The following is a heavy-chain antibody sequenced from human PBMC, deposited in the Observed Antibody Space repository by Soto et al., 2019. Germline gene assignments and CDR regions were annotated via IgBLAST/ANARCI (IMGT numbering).Heavy chain of an antibody. CDR1: GGSFSGYY. Sequence: QVQLQQWGAGLLKPSETLSLTCAVYGGSFSGYYWSWIRQPPGKGLEWIGEINHSGSTNYNPSLKSRVTISVDTSKNQFSLKLSSVTAADTAVYYCARPARFFDWLSGNWFDPWGQGTLVTVSS. J-gene: IGHJ5*02. V-gene: IGHV4-34*01. CDR3: ARPARFFDWLSGNWFDP. D-gene: IGHD3-9*01. CDR2: INHSGST.